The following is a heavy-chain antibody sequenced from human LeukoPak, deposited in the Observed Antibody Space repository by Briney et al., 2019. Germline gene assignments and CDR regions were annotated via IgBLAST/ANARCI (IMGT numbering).Heavy chain of an antibody. CDR1: GGSFSGYY. V-gene: IGHV4-34*01. Sequence: SEALSLTCAFYGGSFSGYYWSLIRQPPREGLEGIGEINYSGSTNYNPSLKSRVTISVDPSKNQFSLKLSSVTAADPAVYYCARGLRYFDWLLSYSWFDPWGQGTLVTVSS. D-gene: IGHD3-9*01. J-gene: IGHJ5*02. CDR2: INYSGST. CDR3: ARGLRYFDWLLSYSWFDP.